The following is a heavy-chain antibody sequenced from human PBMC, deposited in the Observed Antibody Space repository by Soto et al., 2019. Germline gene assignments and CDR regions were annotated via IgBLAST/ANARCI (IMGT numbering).Heavy chain of an antibody. V-gene: IGHV1-2*04. D-gene: IGHD2-15*01. CDR1: GYTFTGYY. CDR2: INPNSGGT. J-gene: IGHJ6*02. Sequence: QVQLVQSGAEVKKPGASVKVSCKASGYTFTGYYMHWVRQAPGQGLEWMGWINPNSGGTNYAQKFQGWVTMTRDTSISTAYMELSRLRSDDTAVYYCARDRREVAGVVVTYYYYYGMDVWGQGTTVTVSS. CDR3: ARDRREVAGVVVTYYYYYGMDV.